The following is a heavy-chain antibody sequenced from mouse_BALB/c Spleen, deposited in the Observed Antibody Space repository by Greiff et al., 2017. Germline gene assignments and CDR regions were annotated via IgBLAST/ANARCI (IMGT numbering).Heavy chain of an antibody. J-gene: IGHJ2*01. CDR2: SRNKANDYTT. V-gene: IGHV7-1*02. Sequence: EVQVVESGGGLVQPGGSLRLSCATSGFTFSDFYMEWVRQPPGKRLEWIAASRNKANDYTTEYSASVKGRFIVSRDTSQSILYLQMNALRAEDTAIYYCARGVYYYGFDYWGQGTTLTVSS. CDR3: ARGVYYYGFDY. CDR1: GFTFSDFY. D-gene: IGHD1-1*01.